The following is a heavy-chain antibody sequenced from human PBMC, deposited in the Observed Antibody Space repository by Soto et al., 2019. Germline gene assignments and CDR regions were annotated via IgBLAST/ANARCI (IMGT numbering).Heavy chain of an antibody. V-gene: IGHV3-53*01. CDR1: GFSVSSSY. D-gene: IGHD2-15*01. Sequence: GALRLSCAASGFSVSSSYMTWVRQAPGKGLEWVSVIYSGGLTFYADSVKGRFAISRDNSKNTLYLQMNSLRPDDTAVYFCARGLGFCSGGSCYDGWGQGTLVTVS. CDR2: IYSGGLT. J-gene: IGHJ4*02. CDR3: ARGLGFCSGGSCYDG.